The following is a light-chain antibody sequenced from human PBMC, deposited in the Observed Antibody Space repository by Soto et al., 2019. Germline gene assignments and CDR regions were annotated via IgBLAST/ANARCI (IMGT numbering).Light chain of an antibody. CDR3: PSYDSSLRGSYV. V-gene: IGLV1-40*01. J-gene: IGLJ1*01. CDR2: GNS. Sequence: QSVLTQPPSVSGAPGQRVTISCTGSSSNIGAGYDVHWYQQLPGTAPKLLIYGNSNRPSGVPDRFSGSKSGTSASLAITGLQAEDESDYYCPSYDSSLRGSYVFGTGTKLTVL. CDR1: SSNIGAGYD.